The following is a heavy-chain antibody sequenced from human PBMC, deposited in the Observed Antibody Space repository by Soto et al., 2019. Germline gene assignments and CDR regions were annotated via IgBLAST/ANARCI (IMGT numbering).Heavy chain of an antibody. V-gene: IGHV4-30-4*01. D-gene: IGHD3-3*01. CDR2: IYYAGNT. Sequence: QVQLQESGPGLVKTSQTLSLTCSVSVGSINSGAHFWSGIRQTPGQGLEWLGYIYYAGNTYYNPSLEGRVTISVATSQHRCSLKLISVTASDTALYSCARAGRWSGAYTAGWFDSWGQGTQVTVSS. CDR3: ARAGRWSGAYTAGWFDS. CDR1: VGSINSGAHF. J-gene: IGHJ5*02.